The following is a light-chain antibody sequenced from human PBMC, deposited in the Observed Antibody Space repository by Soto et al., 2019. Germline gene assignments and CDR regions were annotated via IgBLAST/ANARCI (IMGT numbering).Light chain of an antibody. J-gene: IGKJ4*01. CDR2: DAS. CDR3: QQRTYFS. V-gene: IGKV3-11*01. CDR1: QSLDIY. Sequence: ERVLTQSPDTLSLSPGETATLSCSARQSLDIYLAWYQQKPGQAPRLLVYDASNRAIGIPHRFRGSGSGTAFNLTIFGLAPEDFAVYSCQQRTYFSFGGENTVELK.